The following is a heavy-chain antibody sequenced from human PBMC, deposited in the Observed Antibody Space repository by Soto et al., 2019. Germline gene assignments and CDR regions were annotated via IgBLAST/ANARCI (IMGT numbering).Heavy chain of an antibody. J-gene: IGHJ6*02. CDR3: ARHRHDYYGSGSYYNIHGYYYSYGMDV. Sequence: PGESLKISCKGSGYSFTSYWIGWVRQMPGKGLEWMGIIYPGDSDTRYSPSFQGKVTISADKSISTAYLQWSSLKASDTAIYYCARHRHDYYGSGSYYNIHGYYYSYGMDVWGQGTTVTVSS. CDR1: GYSFTSYW. V-gene: IGHV5-51*01. D-gene: IGHD3-10*01. CDR2: IYPGDSDT.